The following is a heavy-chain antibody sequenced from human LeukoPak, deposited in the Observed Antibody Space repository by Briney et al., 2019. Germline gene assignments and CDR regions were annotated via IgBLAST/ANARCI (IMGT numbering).Heavy chain of an antibody. D-gene: IGHD3/OR15-3a*01. CDR2: NSGST. CDR1: GDSISSSSYY. J-gene: IGHJ3*02. Sequence: SETLSLTCTVSGDSISSSSYYWGWIRQPPGKGLEWIGSNSGSTYYNPSLKSRVTISVDTSKNQLSLKLRSVTAADTAVYYCARADLDELARPDAFDIWGQGTMVTVSP. V-gene: IGHV4-39*07. CDR3: ARADLDELARPDAFDI.